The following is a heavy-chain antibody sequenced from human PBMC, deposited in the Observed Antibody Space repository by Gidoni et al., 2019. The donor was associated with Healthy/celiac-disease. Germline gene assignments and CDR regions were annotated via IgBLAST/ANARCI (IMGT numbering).Heavy chain of an antibody. CDR1: GFTFSSYA. V-gene: IGHV3-30-3*01. CDR2: IAYDGSNK. D-gene: IGHD2-2*01. Sequence: QVQLVESGGGVVQPGRSLRPSCAASGFTFSSYAMHWVRQAPGKELEWVAVIAYDGSNKYYADSVKGRFTISRDNSKNTLYLQMNSLRAEDTAVYYCARDRWDIVVVPAAHDAFDIWGQGTMVTVSS. J-gene: IGHJ3*02. CDR3: ARDRWDIVVVPAAHDAFDI.